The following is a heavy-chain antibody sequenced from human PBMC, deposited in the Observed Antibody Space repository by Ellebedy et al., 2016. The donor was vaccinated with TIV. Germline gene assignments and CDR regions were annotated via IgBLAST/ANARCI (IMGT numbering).Heavy chain of an antibody. CDR3: ARDGLCGSGSQNEER. Sequence: AASVKVSCKASGYTFTSYYIYWVRQAPGQGLEWMGIINPSGGSTSYAQKFQGRVTMTRDTSTRTVYMELSSLRSEDTAMYYCARDGLCGSGSQNEERWGQGTLVTVSS. CDR2: INPSGGST. D-gene: IGHD3-10*01. CDR1: GYTFTSYY. J-gene: IGHJ4*02. V-gene: IGHV1-46*01.